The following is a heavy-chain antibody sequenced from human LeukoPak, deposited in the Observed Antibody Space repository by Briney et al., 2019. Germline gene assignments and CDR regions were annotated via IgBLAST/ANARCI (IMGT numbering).Heavy chain of an antibody. J-gene: IGHJ4*02. CDR2: IPCRAGKF. CDR3: AKVYCSSPRCFLPFDY. D-gene: IGHD2-2*01. CDR1: GFTFKNFA. Sequence: GGSLRLSCSTSGFTFKNFALSWVRQAPGKGLEGVATIPCRAGKFYYADSVQGRFSISRDDSAKTVYLHLNSLRAGDTAIYYCAKVYCSSPRCFLPFDYWGQGTLVTVSS. V-gene: IGHV3-23*01.